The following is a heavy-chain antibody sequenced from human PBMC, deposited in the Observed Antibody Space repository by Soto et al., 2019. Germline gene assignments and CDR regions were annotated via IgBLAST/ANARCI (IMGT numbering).Heavy chain of an antibody. V-gene: IGHV4-39*01. CDR1: GGSISSGSYY. D-gene: IGHD3-22*01. Sequence: SQTLSLTCTVSGGSISSGSYYWDRIRQPPGKGQEWIGNVYYSGSTNYNQSLESRVTISVDTSKNQFSLKLSSVTAADTAVYYCARQTDSYYTLDAFGIWGQGTMVTVSS. J-gene: IGHJ3*02. CDR3: ARQTDSYYTLDAFGI. CDR2: VYYSGST.